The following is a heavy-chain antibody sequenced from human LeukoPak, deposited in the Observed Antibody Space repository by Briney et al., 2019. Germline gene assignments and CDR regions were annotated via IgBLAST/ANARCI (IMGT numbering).Heavy chain of an antibody. CDR1: GYTFTSYG. V-gene: IGHV1-18*01. J-gene: IGHJ3*02. CDR2: ISAYNGNT. Sequence: ASVKVSCKASGYTFTSYGISWVRQAPGQGLEWMGWISAYNGNTNYAQKLQGRVTMTTDTSTSTAYMELRSLRSDDTAVYYCARVAGGSYSSRRVFAFDIWGQGTMVTVSS. CDR3: ARVAGGSYSSRRVFAFDI. D-gene: IGHD1-26*01.